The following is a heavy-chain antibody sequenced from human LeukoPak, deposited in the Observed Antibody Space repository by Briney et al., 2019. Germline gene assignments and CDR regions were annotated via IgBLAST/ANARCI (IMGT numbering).Heavy chain of an antibody. Sequence: PSETLSLTCTVSGGSISSGSYYWSWIRQPAGKGLEWIGRIYTSGSTNYNPSLKSRVTISVDTSKNQFSLKLSSVTAADTAVYYCARDGFGTGTTPGYNDAFDIWGQGTMVTVSS. V-gene: IGHV4-61*02. CDR3: ARDGFGTGTTPGYNDAFDI. CDR2: IYTSGST. J-gene: IGHJ3*02. CDR1: GGSISSGSYY. D-gene: IGHD1-7*01.